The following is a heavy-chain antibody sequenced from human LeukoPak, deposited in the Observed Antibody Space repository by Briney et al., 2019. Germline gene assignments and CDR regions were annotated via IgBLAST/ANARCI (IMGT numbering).Heavy chain of an antibody. V-gene: IGHV3-23*01. CDR3: ASLAAAGTGFDP. Sequence: GGSPRLSCAASGFTFSSYAMSWVRQAPGKGLEWVSAISGSGGSTYYADSVKGRFTISRDNSKNTLYLQMNSLRAEDTAVYYCASLAAAGTGFDPWGQGTLVTVSS. D-gene: IGHD6-13*01. J-gene: IGHJ5*02. CDR1: GFTFSSYA. CDR2: ISGSGGST.